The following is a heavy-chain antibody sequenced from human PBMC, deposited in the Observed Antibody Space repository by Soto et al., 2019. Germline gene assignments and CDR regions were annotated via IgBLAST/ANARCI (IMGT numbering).Heavy chain of an antibody. CDR2: IKQDGSEK. J-gene: IGHJ6*03. Sequence: GGSLRLSCAASGFTFSSYWMSWVRQAPGKGLEWVANIKQDGSEKYYVDSVKGRFNISRDNAKNSLYLQMNSLRAEDTAVYYCASLSIFNIVVVPAANSGPMDVWGKGTTVTVSS. CDR1: GFTFSSYW. CDR3: ASLSIFNIVVVPAANSGPMDV. V-gene: IGHV3-7*01. D-gene: IGHD2-2*01.